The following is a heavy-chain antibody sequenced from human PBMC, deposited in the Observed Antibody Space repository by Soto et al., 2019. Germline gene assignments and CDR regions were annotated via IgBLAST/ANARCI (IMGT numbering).Heavy chain of an antibody. D-gene: IGHD1-7*01. Sequence: PSETLSLTCAVSGGSFTGNNWWTWVRQPPGQGLEWIGEIYRTGSTNYNPSLKSRVTISLDKSENQFSLKVTPLTAADTAVYYCASRDPGTSVDYWGQGTLVTVSS. CDR1: GGSFTGNNW. J-gene: IGHJ4*02. V-gene: IGHV4-4*02. CDR2: IYRTGST. CDR3: ASRDPGTSVDY.